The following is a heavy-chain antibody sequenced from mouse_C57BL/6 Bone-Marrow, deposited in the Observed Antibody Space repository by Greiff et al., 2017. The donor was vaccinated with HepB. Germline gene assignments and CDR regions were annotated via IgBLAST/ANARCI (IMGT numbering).Heavy chain of an antibody. Sequence: VQLQQSGAELVRPGASVKLSCTASGFNIKDDYMHWVKQRPEQGLEWIGWIDPENGDTEYASKFQGKATITADTSSNTAHLQLSSLTSEDTAVYYCTSSLITTVPRFDYWGQGTTLTVSS. CDR1: GFNIKDDY. J-gene: IGHJ2*01. CDR3: TSSLITTVPRFDY. D-gene: IGHD1-1*01. CDR2: IDPENGDT. V-gene: IGHV14-4*01.